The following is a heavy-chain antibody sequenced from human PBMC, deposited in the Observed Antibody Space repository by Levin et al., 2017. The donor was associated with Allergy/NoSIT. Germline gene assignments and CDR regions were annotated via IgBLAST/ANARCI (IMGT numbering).Heavy chain of an antibody. D-gene: IGHD3-16*01. V-gene: IGHV1-18*01. CDR1: GYSFITYD. Sequence: ASVKVSCKTSGYSFITYDISWVRQAPGQGLEGMGWISGDTGNTNYAQKFQGRVTMTTDTSTSTAYMELRSLRFDDTAVYYCARDSLGSEIDPWGQGTLVTVSS. CDR2: ISGDTGNT. J-gene: IGHJ5*02. CDR3: ARDSLGSEIDP.